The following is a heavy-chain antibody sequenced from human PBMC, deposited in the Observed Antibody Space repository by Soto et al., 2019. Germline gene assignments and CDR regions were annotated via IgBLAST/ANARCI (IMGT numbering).Heavy chain of an antibody. CDR3: AHPRGYGVFDAVDI. CDR1: GFVFVTYA. J-gene: IGHJ3*02. V-gene: IGHV3-23*01. CDR2: ISSSGGTT. D-gene: IGHD4-17*01. Sequence: GSLRLSCTASGFVFVTYAINFFRHSALEWLEWVSAISSSGGTTFYAESVRGRFTISRDNSVNTLYLQMSSLRTEDTAVYYCAHPRGYGVFDAVDIWGQGTMVTVSS.